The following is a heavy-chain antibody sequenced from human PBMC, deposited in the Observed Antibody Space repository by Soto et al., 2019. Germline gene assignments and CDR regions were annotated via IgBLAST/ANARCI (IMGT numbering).Heavy chain of an antibody. Sequence: GGSLRLSCAASGFTFSSYAMSWVRQAPGKGLEWVSAISGSGGSTYYADSVKGRFTISRDNSKNTLYLQMNSLRAEDTAVYYCAKDPPQTYSGYDYVVFFDVRGTHWGQGTLVTVSS. CDR2: ISGSGGST. CDR3: AKDPPQTYSGYDYVVFFDVRGTH. V-gene: IGHV3-23*01. J-gene: IGHJ4*02. D-gene: IGHD5-12*01. CDR1: GFTFSSYA.